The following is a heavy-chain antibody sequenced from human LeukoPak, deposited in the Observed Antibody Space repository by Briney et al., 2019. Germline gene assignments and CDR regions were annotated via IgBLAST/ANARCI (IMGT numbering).Heavy chain of an antibody. Sequence: GGSLRLSCAASGFTFSSYAMHWVRQAPGKGLEWVAVISYDGSNKYYADSVKGRFTIPRDNSKNTLYLQMNSLRAEDTAVYYCARDLAYSSDTPYYFDYWGQGTLVTVSS. J-gene: IGHJ4*02. D-gene: IGHD6-19*01. V-gene: IGHV3-30*04. CDR1: GFTFSSYA. CDR2: ISYDGSNK. CDR3: ARDLAYSSDTPYYFDY.